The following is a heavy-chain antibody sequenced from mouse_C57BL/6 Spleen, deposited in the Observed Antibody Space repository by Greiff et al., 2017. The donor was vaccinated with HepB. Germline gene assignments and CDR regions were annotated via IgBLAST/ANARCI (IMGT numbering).Heavy chain of an antibody. CDR2: IDPSDSYT. J-gene: IGHJ2*01. CDR3: ARGRDYDVGY. Sequence: QVQLQQPGAELVKPGASVKLSCKASGYTFTSYLLQWVKQRPGQSLEWIGEIDPSDSYTNYNQKFKGKATLTVDTSSSTAYMQLSSLTSEDSAVYYCARGRDYDVGYWGQGTTLTVSS. D-gene: IGHD2-4*01. CDR1: GYTFTSYL. V-gene: IGHV1-50*01.